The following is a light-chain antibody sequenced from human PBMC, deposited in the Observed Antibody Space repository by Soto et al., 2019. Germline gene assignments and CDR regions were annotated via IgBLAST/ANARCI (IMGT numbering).Light chain of an antibody. CDR3: QQYGSSPIT. CDR2: GAS. V-gene: IGKV3-20*01. Sequence: EIVMTQSPATLSVSPGEGATLSCRASQSVSISLAWYQHKPGQAPRLLIHGASTRASGIPPKFSGSGSGTDFTLTISRLEPEDFAVYYCQQYGSSPITFGQGTRLEIK. CDR1: QSVSIS. J-gene: IGKJ5*01.